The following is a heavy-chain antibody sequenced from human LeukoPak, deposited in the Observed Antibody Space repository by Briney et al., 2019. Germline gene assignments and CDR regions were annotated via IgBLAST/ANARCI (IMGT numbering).Heavy chain of an antibody. V-gene: IGHV1-18*01. D-gene: IGHD6-13*01. J-gene: IGHJ6*03. CDR2: ISAYNGNT. CDR3: ARDAQQLVPFDYYYYMDV. Sequence: ASVKVSCKASGYTFTRHGINWVRQAPGQGLEWMGWISAYNGNTNYAQKLQGRVTMTTDTSTSTAYMELRSLRSDDTAVYYCARDAQQLVPFDYYYYMDVWGKGTTVTVSS. CDR1: GYTFTRHG.